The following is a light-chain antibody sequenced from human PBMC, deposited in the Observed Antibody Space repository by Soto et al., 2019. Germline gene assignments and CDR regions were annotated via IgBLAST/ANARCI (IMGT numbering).Light chain of an antibody. J-gene: IGKJ4*01. CDR1: QSVSNNY. CDR3: QQRSNWPFT. CDR2: GVS. Sequence: EIVLTQSPGTLSLSPGERATLSCRTSQSVSNNYLAWYQQKPGQAPRLLIYGVSSRATGIPDRFSGSGSGTDFTLTISSLEPEDFAVYYCQQRSNWPFTFGGGTKVDIK. V-gene: IGKV3D-20*02.